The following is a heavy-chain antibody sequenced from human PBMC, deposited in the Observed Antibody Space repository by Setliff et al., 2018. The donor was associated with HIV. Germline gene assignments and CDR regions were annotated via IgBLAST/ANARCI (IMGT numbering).Heavy chain of an antibody. Sequence: PGGSLRLSCAASGLNFSTYDIHWVRQAPGKGLEWVANIKQNGSEKYYVGSVKGRFTISRDNAKNSLYLQMNSLRADDTAVYYCAALSLRTNSVYGIISTRFDPWGQGTLVTVSS. CDR3: AALSLRTNSVYGIISTRFDP. D-gene: IGHD2-8*01. CDR1: GLNFSTYD. V-gene: IGHV3-7*03. J-gene: IGHJ5*02. CDR2: IKQNGSEK.